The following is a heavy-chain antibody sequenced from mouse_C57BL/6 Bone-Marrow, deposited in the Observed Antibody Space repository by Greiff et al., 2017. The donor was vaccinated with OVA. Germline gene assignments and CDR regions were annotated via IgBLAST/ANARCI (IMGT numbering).Heavy chain of an antibody. Sequence: DVHLVESGGGLVQPGESLKLSCESNEYEFPSHDMSWVRKTPEKRLELVAAINSDGGSTYYPDTMERRFIISRDNTKKTLYLQMSSLRSEDTALYYCARRDGGDYGSSDWYFDVWGTGTTVTVSS. CDR2: INSDGGST. CDR1: EYEFPSHD. J-gene: IGHJ1*03. CDR3: ARRDGGDYGSSDWYFDV. D-gene: IGHD1-1*01. V-gene: IGHV5-2*01.